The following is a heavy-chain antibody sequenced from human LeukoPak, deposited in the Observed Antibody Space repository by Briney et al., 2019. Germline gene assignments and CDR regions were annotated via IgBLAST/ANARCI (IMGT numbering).Heavy chain of an antibody. CDR1: GGSFSGYY. CDR2: INHSGST. D-gene: IGHD6-13*01. J-gene: IGHJ5*02. Sequence: SETLSLTCAVYGGSFSGYYWSWIRQPPGKGLEWIGAINHSGSTNYNPSLKSRVTISVDTSKNQFSLKLSSVTAADTAVYYCARVFAAAGTGAWFDPWGQGTLVTVSS. CDR3: ARVFAAAGTGAWFDP. V-gene: IGHV4-34*01.